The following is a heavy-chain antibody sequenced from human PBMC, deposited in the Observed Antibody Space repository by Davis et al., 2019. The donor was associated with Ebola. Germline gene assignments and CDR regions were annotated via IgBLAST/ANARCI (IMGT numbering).Heavy chain of an antibody. CDR1: EFTFSNYA. D-gene: IGHD3-9*01. V-gene: IGHV3-23*01. J-gene: IGHJ4*02. CDR2: ISASGADI. CDR3: TTRLVNHFDH. Sequence: GESLKISCAASEFTFSNYAMSWVRQAPGGGLEWVSGISASGADIKYADSVRGRFSISRDDSKNTLYLQMNSLRAEDTAVYYCTTRLVNHFDHWGQGTLVTVSS.